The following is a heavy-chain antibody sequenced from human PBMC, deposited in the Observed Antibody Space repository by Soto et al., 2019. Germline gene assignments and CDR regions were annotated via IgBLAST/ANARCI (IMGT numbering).Heavy chain of an antibody. Sequence: EVQRLESGGGLVQPGGSLRLSCAASGFTFSSYAMSWVRQAPGKGLDWVSTISGSGSGTYYADSVKGRFTISRDNSKNTLYLQMDRLRAEDTAVYFCTKDQVEGYYDTGGSQGSWGQGTLVTVSS. J-gene: IGHJ5*02. CDR2: ISGSGSGT. CDR1: GFTFSSYA. D-gene: IGHD3-22*01. CDR3: TKDQVEGYYDTGGSQGS. V-gene: IGHV3-23*01.